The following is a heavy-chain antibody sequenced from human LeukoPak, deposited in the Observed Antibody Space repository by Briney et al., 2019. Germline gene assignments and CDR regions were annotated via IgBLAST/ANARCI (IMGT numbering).Heavy chain of an antibody. J-gene: IGHJ4*02. Sequence: PGRSLRLSCAASGFTFDDYAMHWVRQAPGKGLELVSGISWSSGSIGYADSVKGRFTISRDNAKNSLYLQMNSLRAEGMGLYYCAKDIQPIAAAGTAFDYWGQGTLVTVSS. CDR1: GFTFDDYA. CDR3: AKDIQPIAAAGTAFDY. D-gene: IGHD6-13*01. CDR2: ISWSSGSI. V-gene: IGHV3-9*03.